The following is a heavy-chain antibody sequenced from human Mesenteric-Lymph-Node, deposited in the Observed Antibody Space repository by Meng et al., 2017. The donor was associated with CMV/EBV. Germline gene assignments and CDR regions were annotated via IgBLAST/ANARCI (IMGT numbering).Heavy chain of an antibody. D-gene: IGHD2-2*01. J-gene: IGHJ6*02. CDR1: GFTFSSYS. CDR3: ARDGPLGYCSSTSCFGYYGMDV. CDR2: ISSSSSTI. V-gene: IGHV3-48*04. Sequence: GGSLRLSCAASGFTFSSYSMNWVRQAPGKGLEWVSYISSSSSTIYYADSVKGRFTISRDNAKNSLYLQMNSLRAEDTAVYYCARDGPLGYCSSTSCFGYYGMDVWGQGTTVTVSS.